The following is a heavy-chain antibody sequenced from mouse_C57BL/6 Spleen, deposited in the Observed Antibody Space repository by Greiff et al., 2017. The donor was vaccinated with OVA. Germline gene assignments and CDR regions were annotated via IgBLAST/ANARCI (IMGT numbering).Heavy chain of an antibody. CDR2: IDPNSGGT. CDR3: ARDWDGYFDV. CDR1: GYTFTSYW. J-gene: IGHJ1*03. V-gene: IGHV1-72*01. D-gene: IGHD4-1*01. Sequence: QVHVKQPGAELVKPGASVKLSCKASGYTFTSYWMHWVKQRPGRGFEWIGRIDPNSGGTKYNEKFKSKATLTVDKPSSTAYMQLSSLTSEDSAVYYCARDWDGYFDVWGTGTTVTVSS.